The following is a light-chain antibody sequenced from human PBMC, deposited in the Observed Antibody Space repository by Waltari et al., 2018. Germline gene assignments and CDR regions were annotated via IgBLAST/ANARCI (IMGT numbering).Light chain of an antibody. CDR3: QQHDNFPYT. CDR1: QEINDY. V-gene: IGKV1-33*01. J-gene: IGKJ2*01. CDR2: DAS. Sequence: DIQMTQSPSSLSASIGDRVTITCQASQEINDYLNWYQQKPGKAPKLLTFDASKLGAGVPARFRGGGSGTDFTLAINSLQPEDVATYYCQQHDNFPYTFGQGTTLHI.